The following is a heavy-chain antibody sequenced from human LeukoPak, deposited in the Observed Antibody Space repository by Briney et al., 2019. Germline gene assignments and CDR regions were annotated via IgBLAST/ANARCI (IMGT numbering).Heavy chain of an antibody. J-gene: IGHJ4*02. D-gene: IGHD3-10*01. CDR3: ARIITMVSSGGLGY. CDR1: GYTFTSYA. V-gene: IGHV1-3*01. CDR2: INAGNGNT. Sequence: ASVKVSCKASGYTFTSYAMHWVRQAPGQRLEWMGRINAGNGNTKYSQKFQGRVTITRDTSASTAYMELSSLRSEDTAVYYCARIITMVSSGGLGYWGQGTLVTVSS.